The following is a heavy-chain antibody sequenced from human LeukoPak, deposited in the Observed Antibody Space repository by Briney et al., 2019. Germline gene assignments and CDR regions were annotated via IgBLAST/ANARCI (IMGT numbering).Heavy chain of an antibody. CDR1: GNSFTNYW. Sequence: GEALKTSWKGSGNSFTNYWIGWVQPMPGEGLEWMGIIYPGDYDTRYSPSFQGQVTISADKSISTAYLQWSSLKASDTAMYYCARVLTGTTSWFDPWGQGTLVTVSS. CDR3: ARVLTGTTSWFDP. V-gene: IGHV5-51*07. CDR2: IYPGDYDT. D-gene: IGHD1-1*01. J-gene: IGHJ5*02.